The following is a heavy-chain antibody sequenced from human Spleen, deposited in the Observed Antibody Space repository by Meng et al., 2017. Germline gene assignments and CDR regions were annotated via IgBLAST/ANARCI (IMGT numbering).Heavy chain of an antibody. V-gene: IGHV4-39*07. CDR3: ARERRLGYCSGGSCSLIDY. D-gene: IGHD2-15*01. J-gene: IGHJ4*02. CDR2: IYYSGST. CDR1: GGSISSSSYY. Sequence: SETLSLTCTVSGGSISSSSYYWGWIRQPPGKGLEWIGSIYYSGSTYYNPSLKSRVTISVDTSKNQLSLKLSSVTAADTAVYYCARERRLGYCSGGSCSLIDYWGQGTLVTVSS.